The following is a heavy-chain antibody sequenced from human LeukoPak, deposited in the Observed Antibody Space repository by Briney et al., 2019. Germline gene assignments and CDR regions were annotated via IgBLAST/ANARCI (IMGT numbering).Heavy chain of an antibody. V-gene: IGHV3-48*01. J-gene: IGHJ4*02. Sequence: GGSLRLSCAASGFTFRTYSVNWVRQAPGKGLEWVSHISSSSSTIYYADSVKGRFTISRDNSKNTLYLQMNSLRAEDTAVYYCARDRSTVTPYYFDYWGQGTLVTVSS. D-gene: IGHD4-17*01. CDR3: ARDRSTVTPYYFDY. CDR1: GFTFRTYS. CDR2: ISSSSSTI.